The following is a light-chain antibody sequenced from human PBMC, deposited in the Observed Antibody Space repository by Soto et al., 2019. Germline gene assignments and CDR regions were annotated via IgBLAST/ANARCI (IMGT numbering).Light chain of an antibody. CDR1: RSDVGDYNY. CDR3: SSYAGSDNVEV. J-gene: IGLJ2*01. Sequence: QSALTQPPSASGSPGQSVTISCTGTRSDVGDYNYVSWYQQHPGKAPKLLICEVTKRPSGVPDRFSGSKSANTASLTVSGLQAEDEADYYCSSYAGSDNVEVFGGGTKLTVL. CDR2: EVT. V-gene: IGLV2-8*01.